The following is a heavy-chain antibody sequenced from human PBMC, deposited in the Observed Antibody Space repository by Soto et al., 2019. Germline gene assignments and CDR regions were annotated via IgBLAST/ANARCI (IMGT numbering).Heavy chain of an antibody. V-gene: IGHV3-30-3*01. CDR2: ISYDENNK. D-gene: IGHD2-2*01. Sequence: QVQLVESGGGVVQPGRSLRLSCAASGFTFRSYHMHWVRQAPGKGLEWVASISYDENNKYYTDSVKGRFTISRDNSKNPLHLHLNSLRDEDTAVYYCARAMHAAMSSKDNWFDPWRQGTLVTVSS. J-gene: IGHJ5*02. CDR3: ARAMHAAMSSKDNWFDP. CDR1: GFTFRSYH.